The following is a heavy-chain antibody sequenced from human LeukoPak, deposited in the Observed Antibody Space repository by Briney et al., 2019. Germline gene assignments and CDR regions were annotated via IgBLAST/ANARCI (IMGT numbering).Heavy chain of an antibody. CDR2: IYHSGST. V-gene: IGHV4-38-2*02. CDR1: GYSINSGYY. Sequence: SETLSLTCTVSGYSINSGYYWGWIRQPPGKGLEWIGSIYHSGSTYYNPSLKSRVTISVDTSKNQCSLKLSSVTAADTAVYYCARDGYQLLYTGEYTNWFDPWGQGTLVTVSS. J-gene: IGHJ5*02. D-gene: IGHD2-2*02. CDR3: ARDGYQLLYTGEYTNWFDP.